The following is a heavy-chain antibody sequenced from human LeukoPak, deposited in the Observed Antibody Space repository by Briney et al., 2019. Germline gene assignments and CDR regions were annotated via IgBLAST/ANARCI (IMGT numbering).Heavy chain of an antibody. D-gene: IGHD1-14*01. CDR1: GYSISSGYY. Sequence: SETLSLTCTVSGYSISSGYYWGWIRQPPGKGLEWIGSIYYSGSTYYNPSLKSRVTISVDTSKNQFSLKLSSVTAADTAVYYCASPSGTGGVWGQGTLVTVSS. CDR2: IYYSGST. J-gene: IGHJ4*02. V-gene: IGHV4-38-2*02. CDR3: ASPSGTGGV.